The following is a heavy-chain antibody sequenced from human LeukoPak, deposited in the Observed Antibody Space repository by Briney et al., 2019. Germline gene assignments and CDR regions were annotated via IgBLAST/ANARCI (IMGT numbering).Heavy chain of an antibody. D-gene: IGHD1-26*01. CDR2: ISSSSSTI. CDR3: ARGRSGSFDAFDI. J-gene: IGHJ3*02. Sequence: SGGSLRLSCAASGFTFSYYGMHWVRQAPGKGLEWVSYISSSSSTIYYADSVKGRFTISIDNAKNSLYLQMNSLRAEDTAVYYCARGRSGSFDAFDIWGQGTMVTVSS. V-gene: IGHV3-48*01. CDR1: GFTFSYYG.